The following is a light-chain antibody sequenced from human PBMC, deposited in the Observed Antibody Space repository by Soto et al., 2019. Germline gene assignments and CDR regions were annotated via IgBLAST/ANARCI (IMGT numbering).Light chain of an antibody. CDR2: DAS. CDR1: QSISSW. CDR3: QQYNSYSPAT. V-gene: IGKV1-5*01. J-gene: IGKJ1*01. Sequence: DIQMTQSPSTLSASVGDRVPITCRASQSISSWLAWYQQKPGKAPKLLIYDASSLESGVPSRFSGSGSGTEFTLTISSLQPDDFATYYCQQYNSYSPATFGQGTKVDIK.